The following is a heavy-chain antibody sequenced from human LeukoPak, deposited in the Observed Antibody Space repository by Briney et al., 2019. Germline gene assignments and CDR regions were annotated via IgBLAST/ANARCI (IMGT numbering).Heavy chain of an antibody. CDR1: GFTFSSYA. V-gene: IGHV3-23*01. CDR2: ISGSGGTK. Sequence: GGSLRLSCAASGFTFSSYAMSWVRQAPGKGLEWVSAISGSGGTKYYADSVNGRFTISRDNSKNTLHLQMNSLAAEDTALYSCAQVMGVRGAPSDYWGQGTLVTVSS. D-gene: IGHD3-10*01. J-gene: IGHJ4*02. CDR3: AQVMGVRGAPSDY.